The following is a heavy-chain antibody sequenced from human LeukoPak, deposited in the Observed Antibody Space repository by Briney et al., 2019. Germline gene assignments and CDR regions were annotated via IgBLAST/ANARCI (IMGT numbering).Heavy chain of an antibody. V-gene: IGHV4-39*07. CDR2: IYYSGST. D-gene: IGHD1-26*01. CDR3: ARGPLGAPSDY. J-gene: IGHJ4*02. Sequence: ASETLSLTCTVSGGSISSSSYYWDWIRQPPGKGLEWIGTIYYSGSTYYNPSLKSRVTISVDTSKNQFSLKLSSVTAADTAVYYCARGPLGAPSDYWGQGTLVTVSS. CDR1: GGSISSSSYY.